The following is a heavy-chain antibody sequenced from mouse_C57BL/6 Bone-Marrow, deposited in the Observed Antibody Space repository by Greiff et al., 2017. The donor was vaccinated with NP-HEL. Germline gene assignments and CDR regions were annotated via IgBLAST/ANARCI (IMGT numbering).Heavy chain of an antibody. CDR1: GYTFTSYW. J-gene: IGHJ2*01. CDR2: IDPSDSYT. D-gene: IGHD2-2*01. CDR3: ARRDYYGYGGYYFDY. V-gene: IGHV1-69*01. Sequence: VQLKQPGAELVMPGASVKLSCKASGYTFTSYWMHWVKQRPGQGLEWIGEIDPSDSYTNYNQKFKGKSTLTVDKSSSTAYMQLSSLTSEDSAVYYCARRDYYGYGGYYFDYWGQGTTLPVSS.